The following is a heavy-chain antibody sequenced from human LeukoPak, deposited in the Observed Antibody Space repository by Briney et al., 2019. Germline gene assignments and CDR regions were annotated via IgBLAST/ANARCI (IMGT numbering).Heavy chain of an antibody. CDR2: ISSSSSYI. CDR1: GLTFSSYS. D-gene: IGHD4-23*01. Sequence: PGGSLRLSCAASGLTFSSYSMNWVRQAPGKGLEWVSSISSSSSYIYYADSVKGRFTISRDNAKNSLYLQMNSLRAEDTAVYYCARVLRWAPTQGLYYFDYWGQGTLVTVSS. J-gene: IGHJ4*02. CDR3: ARVLRWAPTQGLYYFDY. V-gene: IGHV3-21*01.